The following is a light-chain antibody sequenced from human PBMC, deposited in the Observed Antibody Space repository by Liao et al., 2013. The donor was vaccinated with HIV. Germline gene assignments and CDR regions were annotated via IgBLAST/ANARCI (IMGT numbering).Light chain of an antibody. CDR1: SIGSKS. J-gene: IGLJ1*01. CDR2: YDS. CDR3: QVWDSSSDHYV. Sequence: SYVLTQSPSVSVAPGKTATISCGGDSIGSKSVHWYQQRPGQAPVLVMSYDSDRPSGIPERFSGSNSGNTATLTISRVEXGDEADYYCQVWDSSSDHYVFGTGSKVTVL. V-gene: IGLV3-21*04.